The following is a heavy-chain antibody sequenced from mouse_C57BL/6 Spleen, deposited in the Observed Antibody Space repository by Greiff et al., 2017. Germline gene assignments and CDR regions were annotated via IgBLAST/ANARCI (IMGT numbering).Heavy chain of an antibody. J-gene: IGHJ4*01. CDR3: ARGNYLNAMDY. CDR2: IWSGGST. Sequence: VKLQESGPGLVQPSQSLSITCTVSGFSLTSYGVHWVRQSPGKGLEWLGVIWSGGSTDYNAAFISRLSISKDNSKSQVFFKMNSLQADDTAIYYCARGNYLNAMDYWGQGTSVTVSS. D-gene: IGHD1-1*02. V-gene: IGHV2-2*01. CDR1: GFSLTSYG.